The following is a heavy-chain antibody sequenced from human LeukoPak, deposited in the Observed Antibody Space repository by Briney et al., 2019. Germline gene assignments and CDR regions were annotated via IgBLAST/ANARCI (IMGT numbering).Heavy chain of an antibody. D-gene: IGHD2-21*02. Sequence: GGSLRLSCAASGFTFSNAWMNWVRQAPGKGLEWVAHINPDGRDTYYVDSVKGRFTISRDNAQDSMYLQMNSLRVEDTAVYYCTSWGDTTAEYFQRWGQGTLVTVSS. CDR2: INPDGRDT. CDR1: GFTFSNAW. CDR3: TSWGDTTAEYFQR. V-gene: IGHV3-7*01. J-gene: IGHJ1*01.